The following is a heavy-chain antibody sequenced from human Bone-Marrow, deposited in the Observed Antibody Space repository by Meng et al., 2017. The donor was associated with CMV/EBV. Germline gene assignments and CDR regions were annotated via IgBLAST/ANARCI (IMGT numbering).Heavy chain of an antibody. D-gene: IGHD3-22*01. V-gene: IGHV3-21*01. CDR3: ARIGSLYDSSGHWFGY. Sequence: GGPLRLSCTASGFTFSGYTMNWVRQAPGKGLEWISSISTSSIYIHYADSVKGRFTISRDNAKNSLNLQMNSLRAEDTAVYYCARIGSLYDSSGHWFGYWGQGTPVTVSS. J-gene: IGHJ4*02. CDR2: ISTSSIYI. CDR1: GFTFSGYT.